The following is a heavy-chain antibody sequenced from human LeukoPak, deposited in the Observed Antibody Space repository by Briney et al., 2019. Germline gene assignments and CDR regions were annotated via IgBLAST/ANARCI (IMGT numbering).Heavy chain of an antibody. CDR2: MNPNSGNT. J-gene: IGHJ6*02. V-gene: IGHV1-8*01. CDR3: ARGRLAAAGGSYYGMDV. CDR1: GYTFTSYD. Sequence: GASVKFSCKASGYTFTSYDINWVRQATGQGLEWIGWMNPNSGNTGYAQKFQGRVTMTRNTSISTAYMELSSLRSEDTAVYYCARGRLAAAGGSYYGMDVWGQGTTVTVSS. D-gene: IGHD6-13*01.